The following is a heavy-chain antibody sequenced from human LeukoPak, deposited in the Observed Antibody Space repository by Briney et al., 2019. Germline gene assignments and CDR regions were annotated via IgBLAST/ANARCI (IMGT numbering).Heavy chain of an antibody. D-gene: IGHD3-22*01. CDR1: GFTFSSYA. CDR3: VRDRSAYNSSWSGAFDY. J-gene: IGHJ4*02. Sequence: PGGSLRLSCSASGFTFSSYAMHWVRQAPGKGLDFVSVISTNGGSTYYADSVKGRFTISRDNSKNTLYLQMSSLRPEDTALFYCVRDRSAYNSSWSGAFDYWGQGTLVTVSS. CDR2: ISTNGGST. V-gene: IGHV3-64D*09.